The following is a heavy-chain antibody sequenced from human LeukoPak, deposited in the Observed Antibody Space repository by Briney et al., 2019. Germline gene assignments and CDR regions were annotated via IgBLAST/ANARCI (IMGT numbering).Heavy chain of an antibody. CDR1: GGPINGYY. Sequence: TPSGTLSLTCTVSGGPINGYYWSWIRQPAGKGLEWIGRIYNSESINYNPSLKSRVTMSIDTSKSQFSLKLNSVTAADTAVYYCARDRSSSYARDWFDPWGQGALVTVSS. D-gene: IGHD6-13*01. J-gene: IGHJ5*02. CDR2: IYNSESI. CDR3: ARDRSSSYARDWFDP. V-gene: IGHV4-4*07.